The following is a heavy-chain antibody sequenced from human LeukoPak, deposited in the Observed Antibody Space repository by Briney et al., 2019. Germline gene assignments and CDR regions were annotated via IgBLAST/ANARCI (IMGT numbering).Heavy chain of an antibody. CDR2: FYSSGNV. CDR3: ARDSGRIAAVGTTHYYGMDV. Sequence: PSETLSPTCTVFGDSISNYYWSWLRQPAGKGLEWIGRFYSSGNVKYNSSLQSRVIVSVDTSKNQFSLKLTSVTAADTAVYYCARDSGRIAAVGTTHYYGMDVWGPGTTVTVSS. CDR1: GDSISNYY. J-gene: IGHJ6*02. D-gene: IGHD6-13*01. V-gene: IGHV4-4*07.